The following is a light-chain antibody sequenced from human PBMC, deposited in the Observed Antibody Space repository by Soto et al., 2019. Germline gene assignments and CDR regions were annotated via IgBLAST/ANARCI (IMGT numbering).Light chain of an antibody. CDR2: YDS. CDR3: QVWDSSSDHVV. J-gene: IGLJ2*01. Sequence: SHELTQPPSVSVTPGKTARITCGGYNIGSKSVHWYQQKPGQAPLLVIYYDSDRPSGIPERFSGSNSGNTATLTISRVEAGDEADYYCQVWDSSSDHVVFGGGTKLTVL. V-gene: IGLV3-21*04. CDR1: NIGSKS.